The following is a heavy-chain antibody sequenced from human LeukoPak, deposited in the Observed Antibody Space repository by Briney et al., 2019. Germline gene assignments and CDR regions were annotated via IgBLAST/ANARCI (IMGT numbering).Heavy chain of an antibody. V-gene: IGHV4-61*08. CDR2: INYSGSA. Sequence: SETLSLTCTVSGGSVNSRDFYWVWIRQPPGKGLEWIGQINYSGSANYNPSLKSRVTISLDTSKNQFSLKLSSVTAADTAVYYCARSSTMVTTDLGYFQHWGQGTLVTVSS. CDR1: GGSVNSRDFY. J-gene: IGHJ1*01. CDR3: ARSSTMVTTDLGYFQH. D-gene: IGHD4-17*01.